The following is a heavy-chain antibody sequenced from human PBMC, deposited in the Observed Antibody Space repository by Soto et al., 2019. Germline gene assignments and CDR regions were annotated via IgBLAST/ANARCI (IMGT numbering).Heavy chain of an antibody. CDR2: VYYLGST. Sequence: PWETLSLTCSVSGGSMSDFFWSWIRQSPERGLEWIGYVYYLGSTDYNPSLKSRVTISVDTSKRQFSLRLSSVTAADAAIYYCARDGYDGSGSPYPAYWGPGTQVTVSS. J-gene: IGHJ4*02. V-gene: IGHV4-59*01. CDR3: ARDGYDGSGSPYPAY. D-gene: IGHD3-10*01. CDR1: GGSMSDFF.